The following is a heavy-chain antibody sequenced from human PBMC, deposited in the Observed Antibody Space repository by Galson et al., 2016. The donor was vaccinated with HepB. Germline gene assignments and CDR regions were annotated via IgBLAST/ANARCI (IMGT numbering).Heavy chain of an antibody. V-gene: IGHV3-53*01. Sequence: SLRLSCAASGFIVSSNYMSWVRQAPGKGLEGVSVIYSGGSTHYADSVKGRFTISRDNSKNTLYLQINSLRAEDTAVYYCATSPNQGRWGQGTLVTVSS. D-gene: IGHD1-14*01. J-gene: IGHJ4*02. CDR3: ATSPNQGR. CDR2: IYSGGST. CDR1: GFIVSSNY.